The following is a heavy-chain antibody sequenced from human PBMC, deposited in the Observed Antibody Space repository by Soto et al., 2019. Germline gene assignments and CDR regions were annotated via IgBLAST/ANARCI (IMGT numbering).Heavy chain of an antibody. CDR2: IYYSGST. V-gene: IGHV4-31*03. J-gene: IGHJ6*02. CDR3: AWSRGSSWPTPQRRYYYYGMDV. Sequence: PSETLSLTCTVSGGSISSGGYYWSWIRQHPGKGLEWIGYIYYSGSTYYNPSLKSRVTISVDTSKNQFSLKLSSVTAADTAVYYCAWSRGSSWPTPQRRYYYYGMDVWGQGTTVTVSS. D-gene: IGHD6-13*01. CDR1: GGSISSGGYY.